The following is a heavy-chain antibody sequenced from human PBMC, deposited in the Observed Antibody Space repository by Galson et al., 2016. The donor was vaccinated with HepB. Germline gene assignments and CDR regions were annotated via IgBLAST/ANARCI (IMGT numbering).Heavy chain of an antibody. CDR1: GGSISTNNW. J-gene: IGHJ3*02. V-gene: IGHV4-4*02. CDR2: IYHSGAT. Sequence: SETLSLTCAVSGGSISTNNWWSWVRQPPGKGLEWIGEIYHSGATYSNPSLKSRVTISVDKSKNQFSLNLSSVTAADTAVYYCVRGRSGTGDDASDIWGQGTMVTVSS. CDR3: VRGRSGTGDDASDI. D-gene: IGHD1-7*01.